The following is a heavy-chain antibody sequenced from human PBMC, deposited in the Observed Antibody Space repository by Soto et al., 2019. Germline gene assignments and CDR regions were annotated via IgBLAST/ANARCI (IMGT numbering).Heavy chain of an antibody. D-gene: IGHD6-19*01. CDR3: SRDRYSSGWFDY. J-gene: IGHJ4*02. Sequence: SETLSLTCTVSGCYISSYYWSWIRQPPGKGLEWIGYIYYSGSTNYNPSLKSRVTISVDTSKIQFCLKLSAVTAADTGVYYWSRDRYSSGWFDYWGQGTLVTVSS. V-gene: IGHV4-59*01. CDR2: IYYSGST. CDR1: GCYISSYY.